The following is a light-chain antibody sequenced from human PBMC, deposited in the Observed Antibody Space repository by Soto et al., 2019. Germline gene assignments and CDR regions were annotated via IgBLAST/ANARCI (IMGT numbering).Light chain of an antibody. J-gene: IGLJ1*01. CDR2: EVS. CDR1: NSDVGAYKY. CDR3: SSYTRSNLYV. Sequence: QSVLTQPASVSGSPGQSITISCTGTNSDVGAYKYVSWYQQHPGKAPKLMIYEVSNRPSGVSNRFSGSKSGNTASLTISGLQAEDEADYYCSSYTRSNLYVFGTGTKLTVL. V-gene: IGLV2-14*01.